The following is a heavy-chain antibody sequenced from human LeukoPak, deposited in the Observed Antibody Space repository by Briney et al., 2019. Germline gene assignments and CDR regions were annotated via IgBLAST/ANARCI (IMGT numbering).Heavy chain of an antibody. D-gene: IGHD3-22*01. CDR2: IDWDDDK. J-gene: IGHJ5*02. V-gene: IGHV2-70*18. CDR3: ARIPYYYDSSGYYYEGGFDP. CDR1: GVSISSYY. Sequence: TLSLTCTVSGVSISSYYWSWIRQPPGKALEWLALIDWDDDKYYSTSLKTRLTISKDTSKNQVVLTMTNMDPVDTATYYCARIPYYYDSSGYYYEGGFDPWGQGTLVTVSS.